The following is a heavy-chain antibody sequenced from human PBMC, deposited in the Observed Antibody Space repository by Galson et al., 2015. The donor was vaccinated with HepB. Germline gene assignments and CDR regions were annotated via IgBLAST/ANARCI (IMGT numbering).Heavy chain of an antibody. J-gene: IGHJ4*02. Sequence: SVKVSCKASGYTFTSYYMHWVRQAPGQGLEWMGIINPSGGSTSYAQKFQGRVTMTRDTSTSTVYMELSSLRSEDTAVYYCARDPPSVGYSSGWYEPSSAFDYWGQGTLVTVSS. V-gene: IGHV1-46*01. D-gene: IGHD6-19*01. CDR1: GYTFTSYY. CDR3: ARDPPSVGYSSGWYEPSSAFDY. CDR2: INPSGGST.